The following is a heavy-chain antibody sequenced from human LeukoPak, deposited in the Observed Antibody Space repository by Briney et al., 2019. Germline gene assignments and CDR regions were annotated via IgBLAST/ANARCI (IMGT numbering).Heavy chain of an antibody. J-gene: IGHJ5*02. V-gene: IGHV1-2*02. CDR3: ARDPVIHVRYCSSTSCVGGNYNWFDP. Sequence: GASVKVSCKASGYTFTSYGISWVRQAPGQGLEWMGWINPNSGGTNYAQKFQGRVTMTRDTSISTAYMELSRLRSDDTAVYYCARDPVIHVRYCSSTSCVGGNYNWFDPWGQGTLVTVSS. CDR2: INPNSGGT. D-gene: IGHD2-2*01. CDR1: GYTFTSYG.